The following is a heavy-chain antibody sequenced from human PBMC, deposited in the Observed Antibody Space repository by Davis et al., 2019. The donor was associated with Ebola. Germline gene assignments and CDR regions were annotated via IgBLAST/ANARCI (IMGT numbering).Heavy chain of an antibody. CDR3: VKDRSGGLGGYLFGMDV. V-gene: IGHV3-23*01. CDR2: ISGSGGST. CDR1: GFTFSSYA. D-gene: IGHD3-22*01. J-gene: IGHJ6*04. Sequence: GESLKISCAASGFTFSSYAMSWVRQAPGKGLERVSAISGSGGSTYYADSVKGRFTISRDNSKKTLYLQMNSLRAEDTAVYYCVKDRSGGLGGYLFGMDVWGKGTSVTVSS.